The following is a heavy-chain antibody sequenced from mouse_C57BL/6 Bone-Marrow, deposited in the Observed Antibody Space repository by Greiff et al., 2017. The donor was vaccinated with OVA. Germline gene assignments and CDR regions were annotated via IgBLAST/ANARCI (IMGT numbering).Heavy chain of an antibody. CDR2: IYPVCGET. V-gene: IGHV1-11*01. D-gene: IGHD1-1*01. CDR3: GRWDSSYAMDY. CDR1: GYTFTDHI. Sequence: LVESGAELASPGASVTLSCKASGYTFTDHIMNCVKKRPGQGLEWIGRIYPVCGETNYNQKFMGKATFSVDRSSSTVYMVLNSLTSEDHAVYNWGRWDSSYAMDYWGQGTSVTVSS. J-gene: IGHJ4*01.